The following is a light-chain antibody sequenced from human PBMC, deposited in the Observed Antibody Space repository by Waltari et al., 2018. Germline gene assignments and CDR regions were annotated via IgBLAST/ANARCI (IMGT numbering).Light chain of an antibody. J-gene: IGKJ1*01. CDR3: QHSEA. V-gene: IGKV1-33*01. Sequence: DMQMTQSPASLSASVGDTITITCQPSQDVINYINWYQQKPGKAPQLLIYDAATLKTGVPSRFSGRQSGTYFTFTIRGLQPEDVGTYYCQHSEAFGQGTTVEI. CDR2: DAA. CDR1: QDVINY.